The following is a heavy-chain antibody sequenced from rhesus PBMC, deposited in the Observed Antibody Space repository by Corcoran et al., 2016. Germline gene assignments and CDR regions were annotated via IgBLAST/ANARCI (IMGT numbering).Heavy chain of an antibody. CDR2: INIGGGT. D-gene: IGHD2-2*01. CDR3: ARGIRDYYGLDS. CDR1: EFTFSSYD. Sequence: VEQLVESVGALVQPGASLRLSCAASEFTFSSYDMHWVRQAPGKGLEWVSVINIGGGTYYPESVKGRFTISRDNAKNSLYLQMNSLRAEDTAVYYCARGIRDYYGLDSWGQGVVVTVSS. V-gene: IGHV3-132*02. J-gene: IGHJ6*01.